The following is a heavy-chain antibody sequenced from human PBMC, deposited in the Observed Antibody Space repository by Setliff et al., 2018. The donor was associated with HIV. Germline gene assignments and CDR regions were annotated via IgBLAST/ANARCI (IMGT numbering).Heavy chain of an antibody. CDR3: ARIRITIFGVVNRGDYFDY. CDR1: GYSIVKGYY. V-gene: IGHV4-38-2*01. Sequence: SETLSLTCDVSGYSIVKGYYWGWIRQPPGKGLEWIGSVYRSGTTDFNPSLERRVTISVDTSKNQFSLNLNSVTPADTAVYYCARIRITIFGVVNRGDYFDYWGQGNLVTVSS. J-gene: IGHJ4*02. CDR2: VYRSGTT. D-gene: IGHD3-3*01.